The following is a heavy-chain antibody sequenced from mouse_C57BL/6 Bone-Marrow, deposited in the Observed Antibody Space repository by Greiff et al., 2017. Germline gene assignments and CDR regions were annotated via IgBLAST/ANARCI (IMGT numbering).Heavy chain of an antibody. Sequence: VQLQQPGAELVKPGASVKMSCKASGYTFTSYWITWVKQRPGQGLEWIGDIYPTSGRTNYNEKFKSKAILTVDTSSNSAYMQLRSRTSEDSAVFYCARSGPLGRSFDYWGQGTTLTVSS. CDR3: ARSGPLGRSFDY. J-gene: IGHJ2*01. CDR2: IYPTSGRT. D-gene: IGHD4-1*01. V-gene: IGHV1-55*01. CDR1: GYTFTSYW.